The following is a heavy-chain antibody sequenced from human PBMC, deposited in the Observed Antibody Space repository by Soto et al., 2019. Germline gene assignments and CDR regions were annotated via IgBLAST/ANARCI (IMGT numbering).Heavy chain of an antibody. Sequence: GGSLRLSCAASGFTFSSYAMSWVRQAPGKGLEWVSAISGSGGSTYYADSVKGRFTISGDNSKNTLYLQMNSLRAEDTAVYYCAKDPGYGDYVGYYFDYWGQGTLVTVSS. CDR3: AKDPGYGDYVGYYFDY. J-gene: IGHJ4*02. CDR2: ISGSGGST. V-gene: IGHV3-23*01. CDR1: GFTFSSYA. D-gene: IGHD4-17*01.